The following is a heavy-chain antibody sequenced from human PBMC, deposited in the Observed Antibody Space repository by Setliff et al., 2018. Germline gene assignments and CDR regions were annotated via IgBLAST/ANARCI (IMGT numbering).Heavy chain of an antibody. CDR2: VYYSGSI. J-gene: IGHJ3*01. Sequence: SETLSLTRTVSGGSTSDSHYYWGWFRQPPGMRPEWIGTVYYSGSIYYNPSLKSRVTLFVDTSKDQFSLRLTSMTAADTAVYYCARQVEMATIAFDVWGQGTMVTVSS. CDR1: GGSTSDSHYY. D-gene: IGHD5-12*01. V-gene: IGHV4-39*01. CDR3: ARQVEMATIAFDV.